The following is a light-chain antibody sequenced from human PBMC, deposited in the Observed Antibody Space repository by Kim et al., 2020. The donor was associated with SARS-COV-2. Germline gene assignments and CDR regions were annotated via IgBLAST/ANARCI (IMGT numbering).Light chain of an antibody. Sequence: VSPGQTASITCSGDKLGDRYACWYQQKPGQSPVLVIYQDSERPSGIPERFSGSNSGNTATLTISGTQAMDEADYYCQAWDSSTVVFGGGTQLTVL. CDR1: KLGDRY. V-gene: IGLV3-1*01. J-gene: IGLJ2*01. CDR3: QAWDSSTVV. CDR2: QDS.